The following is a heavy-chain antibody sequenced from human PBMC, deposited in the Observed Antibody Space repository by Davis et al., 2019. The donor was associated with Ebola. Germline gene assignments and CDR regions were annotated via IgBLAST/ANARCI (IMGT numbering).Heavy chain of an antibody. CDR2: IYYSGST. J-gene: IGHJ4*02. D-gene: IGHD4-11*01. Sequence: SETLSLTGTVSGGSISSSSYYWGGSRQPPGKGREWIGSIYYSGSTNYNPSLKSRVTISVDTSKNQFSLKLSSVTAADTAVYYCAREPVTTPLDYWGQGTLVTVSS. CDR1: GGSISSSSYY. V-gene: IGHV4-39*07. CDR3: AREPVTTPLDY.